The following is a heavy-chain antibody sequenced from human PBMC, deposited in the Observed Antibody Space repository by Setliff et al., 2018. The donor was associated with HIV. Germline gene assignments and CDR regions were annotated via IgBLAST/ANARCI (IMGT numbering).Heavy chain of an antibody. Sequence: LRLSCAASGFIFSSYAMDWVRQAPGKGLEWVAVISYDGSKKYYAESVKGRFTISRDNSKNTLYLQMNSLRAEDTAVYYCAKHFLLWSNAFHIWGQGTMVTVSS. J-gene: IGHJ3*02. CDR1: GFIFSSYA. V-gene: IGHV3-30*04. CDR3: AKHFLLWSNAFHI. D-gene: IGHD2-21*01. CDR2: ISYDGSKK.